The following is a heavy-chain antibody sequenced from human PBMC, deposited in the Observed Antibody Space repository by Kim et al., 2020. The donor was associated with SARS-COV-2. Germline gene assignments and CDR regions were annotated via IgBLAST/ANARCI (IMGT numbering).Heavy chain of an antibody. V-gene: IGHV1-3*01. D-gene: IGHD3-22*01. CDR1: GYTFTSYA. CDR2: INAGNGNT. Sequence: ASVKVSCKASGYTFTSYAMHWVRQAPGQRLEWMGWINAGNGNTKYSQKFQGRVTITRDTSASTAYMELSSLRSEDTAVYYCAREVPERAHYYDSSGYYPRIDYWGQGTLVTVSS. CDR3: AREVPERAHYYDSSGYYPRIDY. J-gene: IGHJ4*02.